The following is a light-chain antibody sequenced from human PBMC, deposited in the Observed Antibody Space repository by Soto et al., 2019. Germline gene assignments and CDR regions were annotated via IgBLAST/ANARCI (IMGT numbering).Light chain of an antibody. J-gene: IGLJ3*02. CDR1: SSNIGSNY. CDR2: RNN. CDR3: VAWDDSLSAWV. V-gene: IGLV1-47*01. Sequence: QSVLTQPPSASGTPGQRVTISCSGSSSNIGSNYVYWYQQLPGTAPKLLMYRNNQRPSGVPDRFSGSKSGTLASLAISGLRSEDEADYYCVAWDDSLSAWVFGGGTKLTVL.